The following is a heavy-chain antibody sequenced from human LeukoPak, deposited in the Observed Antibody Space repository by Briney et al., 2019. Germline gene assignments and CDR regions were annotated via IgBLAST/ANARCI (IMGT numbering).Heavy chain of an antibody. CDR2: IYSGGST. CDR3: ARSGVAVAGTWGFDY. Sequence: GGSLRLSCAASGFTVSSNYMSWVRQAPGKGLEWVSVIYSGGSTYYADSVKGRFTISRDNSKNTLYLQMNSLRAEDTAVYYCARSGVAVAGTWGFDYWGQGTQVTVSS. D-gene: IGHD6-19*01. J-gene: IGHJ4*02. V-gene: IGHV3-53*01. CDR1: GFTVSSNY.